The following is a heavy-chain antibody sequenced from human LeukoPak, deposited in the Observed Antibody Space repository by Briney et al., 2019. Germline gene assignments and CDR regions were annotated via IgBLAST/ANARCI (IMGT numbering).Heavy chain of an antibody. CDR3: ARVRDYDSSGYELIDY. D-gene: IGHD3-22*01. CDR1: GGSIRSGGNY. CDR2: ISYTGNT. Sequence: TLSLTCTVSGGSIRSGGNYWNWIRQHPGRGLEWIGYISYTGNTYYNPSLKSRVTMSLDTSKNQFSLKLRSVTAADTAVYYCARVRDYDSSGYELIDYWGQGTLVTVSS. V-gene: IGHV4-31*03. J-gene: IGHJ4*02.